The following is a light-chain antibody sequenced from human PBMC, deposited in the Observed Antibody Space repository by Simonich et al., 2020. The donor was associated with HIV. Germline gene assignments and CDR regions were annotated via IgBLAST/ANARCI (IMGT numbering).Light chain of an antibody. CDR2: WAS. CDR3: QQYYSTPYT. CDR1: QSVLFSSNNKND. Sequence: DIVMTQSPDSLAVSLGERAPINCKSSQSVLFSSNNKNDLAWDQQKPGPPPKVLIYWASNRESGVPDRSSGSGSGTDFTLTISSLQAEDVAVYYCQQYYSTPYTFGQGTKLEIK. J-gene: IGKJ2*01. V-gene: IGKV4-1*01.